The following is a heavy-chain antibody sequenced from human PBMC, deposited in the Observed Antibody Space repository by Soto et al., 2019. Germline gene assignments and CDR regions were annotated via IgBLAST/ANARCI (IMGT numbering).Heavy chain of an antibody. CDR3: AKHGFSGTYFHFGY. Sequence: EVQLLEAGGGLVQPGGSLRLSCEASGFPFINFAMNWVRQSPGKGLEWVSSISGSGGRTWYADSVRGRFTISRDNSQNTLYLQMNGLRGEDTAIYYCAKHGFSGTYFHFGYWGQGALVTVSS. CDR2: ISGSGGRT. CDR1: GFPFINFA. V-gene: IGHV3-23*01. J-gene: IGHJ4*02. D-gene: IGHD3-10*01.